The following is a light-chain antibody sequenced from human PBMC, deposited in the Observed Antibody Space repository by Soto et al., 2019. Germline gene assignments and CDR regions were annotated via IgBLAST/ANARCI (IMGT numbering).Light chain of an antibody. CDR1: QSVSSN. J-gene: IGKJ1*01. V-gene: IGKV3-15*01. CDR3: QQYRNWRT. CDR2: DAS. Sequence: EIVMTQSPATLSVSPGERATLSCRASQSVSSNLAWYQQKPRQAPRLLIYDASTRATGLPARFSGSGSGTEFTLTISSLQSEDFAVYYCQQYRNWRTFGQGTKVEIK.